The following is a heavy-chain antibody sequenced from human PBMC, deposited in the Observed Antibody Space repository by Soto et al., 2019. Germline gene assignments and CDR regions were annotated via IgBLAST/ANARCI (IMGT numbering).Heavy chain of an antibody. CDR3: AKFRGPSYSYYAMVV. CDR2: ISGSGRTT. CDR1: GFTFGSYA. J-gene: IGHJ6*04. D-gene: IGHD3-16*01. V-gene: IGHV3-23*01. Sequence: EVQLLESGGGLVQPGGSLRLSCAASGFTFGSYAMNWLRQAPGRGLECVSFISGSGRTTYYADSVKGRFTVSRDNSKNTLYLQMNSRRAENTALYYCAKFRGPSYSYYAMVVWGKGTTVTVSS.